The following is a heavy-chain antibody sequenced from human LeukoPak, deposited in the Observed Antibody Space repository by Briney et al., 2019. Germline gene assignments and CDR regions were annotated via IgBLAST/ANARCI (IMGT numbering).Heavy chain of an antibody. CDR1: GFTFSSYG. Sequence: QPGRSLRLSCAASGFTFSSYGMHWVRQAPGKGLEWVAVISYDGSNKYYADSVKGRFTISRDNSKNTLYLQMNSLRAEDTAVYYCAKGAEYYYYYMDVWGKGTTVTVSS. CDR3: AKGAEYYYYYMDV. D-gene: IGHD1-26*01. J-gene: IGHJ6*03. V-gene: IGHV3-30*18. CDR2: ISYDGSNK.